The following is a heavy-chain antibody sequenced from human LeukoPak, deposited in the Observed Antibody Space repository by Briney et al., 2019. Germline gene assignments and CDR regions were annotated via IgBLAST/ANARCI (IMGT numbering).Heavy chain of an antibody. CDR3: ARDSCSGGSCYSVRHAYYFDY. V-gene: IGHV4-39*07. CDR1: GGSISSSSYY. J-gene: IGHJ4*02. Sequence: SETLSLTCTVSGGSISSSSYYWGWIRQPPGKGLEWIGEIYHSGSTNYNPSLKSRVTISVDKSKNQFSLKLSSVTAADTAVYYCARDSCSGGSCYSVRHAYYFDYWGQGTLVTVSS. CDR2: IYHSGST. D-gene: IGHD2-15*01.